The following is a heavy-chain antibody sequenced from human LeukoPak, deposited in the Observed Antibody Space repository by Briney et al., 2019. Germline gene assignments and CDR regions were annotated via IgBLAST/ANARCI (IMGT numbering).Heavy chain of an antibody. J-gene: IGHJ4*02. V-gene: IGHV3-53*01. CDR2: IYSGGST. CDR1: GFTVSSNY. Sequence: GGSLRLSCAPSGFTVSSNYMSWVRQAPGKGLQWVSVIYSGGSTYYADSVKGRFTISRDNSKNTLYLQMNSLRAEATAVYYCAGRLGYCSGGSCYPPHYFDYWGQGTLVTLSS. CDR3: AGRLGYCSGGSCYPPHYFDY. D-gene: IGHD2-15*01.